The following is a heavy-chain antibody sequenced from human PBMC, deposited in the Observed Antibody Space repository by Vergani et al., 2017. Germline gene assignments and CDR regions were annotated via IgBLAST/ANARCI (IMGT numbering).Heavy chain of an antibody. Sequence: QLQLQESGPGLVKPSETLSLTCTVSAGSISSSSYYWGWIRQPPGKGLEWIGSIYYSGSTYYNPSLKSRVTISVDTSKNQFSLKLSSVTAADTAVYYCARGPVFSVAGTDYFDYWGQGTRVTVSS. V-gene: IGHV4-39*07. CDR2: IYYSGST. CDR3: ARGPVFSVAGTDYFDY. D-gene: IGHD6-19*01. J-gene: IGHJ4*02. CDR1: AGSISSSSYY.